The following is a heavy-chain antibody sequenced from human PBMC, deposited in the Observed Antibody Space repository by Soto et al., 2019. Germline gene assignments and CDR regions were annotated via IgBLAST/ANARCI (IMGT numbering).Heavy chain of an antibody. CDR3: ARKYGYSFDY. J-gene: IGHJ4*02. D-gene: IGHD2-15*01. Sequence: SQTHSLTCAISGDSISSNSATWSWIRQSPSRGLEWLGRTYYRSKWFNEYAVSVRSRITINPDTSKNQFSLQLNSVTPEDSAVYYCARKYGYSFDYWGPGTLVTVSS. V-gene: IGHV6-1*01. CDR1: GDSISSNSAT. CDR2: TYYRSKWFN.